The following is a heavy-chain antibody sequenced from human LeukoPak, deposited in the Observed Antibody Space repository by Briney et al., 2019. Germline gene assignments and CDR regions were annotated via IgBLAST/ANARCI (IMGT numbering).Heavy chain of an antibody. Sequence: ASVKVSCKASGYTFTSYGISWVRQAPGQGLEWMGWISAYNGNTNYAQKLQGRVTTTTDTSTSTAYMELRSLRSDDTAVYYCARVVYNYDSSGYYSDYWGQGTLVTVSS. CDR1: GYTFTSYG. CDR2: ISAYNGNT. D-gene: IGHD3-22*01. J-gene: IGHJ4*02. V-gene: IGHV1-18*01. CDR3: ARVVYNYDSSGYYSDY.